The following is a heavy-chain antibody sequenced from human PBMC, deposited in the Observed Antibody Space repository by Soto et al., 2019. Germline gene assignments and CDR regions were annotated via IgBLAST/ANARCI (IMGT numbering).Heavy chain of an antibody. CDR3: AKDRCRDGDHATLDAVEI. D-gene: IGHD4-17*01. CDR2: ISGSGCST. J-gene: IGHJ3*02. V-gene: IGHV3-23*01. Sequence: EVQLLESGGGLVQPGGSLRLSCAASGFTFNRYAMSWVRQAPGKGLEWVSSISGSGCSTYYADSVEGHFTISRDSFKNTLYLQMNSLRAEDTAIYYCAKDRCRDGDHATLDAVEIWGQGTMVTCSS. CDR1: GFTFNRYA.